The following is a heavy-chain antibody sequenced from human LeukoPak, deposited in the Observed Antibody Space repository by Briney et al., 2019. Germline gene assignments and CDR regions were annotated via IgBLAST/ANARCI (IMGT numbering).Heavy chain of an antibody. J-gene: IGHJ4*02. CDR1: GFTFSNYW. Sequence: PGGSLRLSCAASGFTFSNYWMHWVRQAPGEGLVWVSRITSDGSSTSHADSVKGRFTISRDNSKNTLYLQMNSLRAEDTAVYYCAKAAEHDYWGQGTLVTVSS. V-gene: IGHV3-74*01. D-gene: IGHD6-19*01. CDR2: ITSDGSST. CDR3: AKAAEHDY.